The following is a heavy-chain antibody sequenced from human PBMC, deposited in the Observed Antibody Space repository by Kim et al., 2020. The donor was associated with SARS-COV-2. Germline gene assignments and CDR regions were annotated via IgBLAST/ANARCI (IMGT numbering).Heavy chain of an antibody. D-gene: IGHD2-21*01. CDR1: GGSVSSGNYY. Sequence: SETLSLTCTVSGGSVSSGNYYWNWIRQSPGKGLEWIGYVSYGGATTYNPSLESRVSISIVPSQSQLSLKLTSVTAADSAIYFCARVCPSPYWSSDIWSQG. CDR2: VSYGGAT. CDR3: ARVCPSPYWSSDI. J-gene: IGHJ3*02. V-gene: IGHV4-61*01.